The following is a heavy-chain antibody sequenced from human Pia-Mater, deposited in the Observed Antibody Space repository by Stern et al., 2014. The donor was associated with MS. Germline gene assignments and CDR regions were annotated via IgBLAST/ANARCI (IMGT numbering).Heavy chain of an antibody. CDR2: MNPNNANT. CDR3: VRGGLSYGYGLDA. Sequence: DQLVESGSQVRKPGASVKVSCQASGDTFINYDIFWVRQATGQGLEWMGWMNPNNANTGHAQKFQGRVTMTRNTSISTAYMELSGLRSDDTAVYYCVRGGLSYGYGLDAWGQGTAVIVSS. CDR1: GDTFINYD. V-gene: IGHV1-8*01. J-gene: IGHJ6*02. D-gene: IGHD3-16*01.